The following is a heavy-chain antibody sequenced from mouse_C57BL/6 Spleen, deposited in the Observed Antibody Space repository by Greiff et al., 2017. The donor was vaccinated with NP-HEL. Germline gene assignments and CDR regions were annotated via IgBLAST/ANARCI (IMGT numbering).Heavy chain of an antibody. Sequence: EVQLQESGPGLVKPSQSLSLTCSVTGYSITSGYYWNWIRQFPGNKLEWMGYISYDGSNNYNPSLKNRISITHDTSKNQFFLKLNSVTTEDTATYYCASYYGSTFDYWGQGTTLTVSS. CDR1: GYSITSGYY. CDR2: ISYDGSN. V-gene: IGHV3-6*01. J-gene: IGHJ2*01. CDR3: ASYYGSTFDY. D-gene: IGHD1-1*01.